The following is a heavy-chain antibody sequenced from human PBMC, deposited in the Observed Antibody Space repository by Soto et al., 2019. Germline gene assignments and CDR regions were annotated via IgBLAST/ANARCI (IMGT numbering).Heavy chain of an antibody. J-gene: IGHJ6*02. D-gene: IGHD3-22*01. CDR1: GGSIGSYY. CDR2: IYYTGST. V-gene: IGHV4-59*01. Sequence: PSETLSLTCTVSGGSIGSYYWTWIRQPPGKGLEWIGHIYYTGSTNYNPSLKSRVTISIDTSENQFSLKLHSGTAADTAVYYCARHSYDSSGYYLALVLAVWGQGTTVTGSS. CDR3: ARHSYDSSGYYLALVLAV.